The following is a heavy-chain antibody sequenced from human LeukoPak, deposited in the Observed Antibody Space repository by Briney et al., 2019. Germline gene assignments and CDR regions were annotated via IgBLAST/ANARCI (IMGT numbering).Heavy chain of an antibody. J-gene: IGHJ4*02. Sequence: PSETLSLTCTVSGDSISSNGYYWGWIRQPPGKGLEWIGRIYTSGSTNYNPSLKSRVTMSVDTSKNQFSLKLSSVTAADTAVYYCARCTTVTTCDYWGQGTLVTVSS. V-gene: IGHV4-39*07. D-gene: IGHD4-17*01. CDR1: GDSISSNGYY. CDR3: ARCTTVTTCDY. CDR2: IYTSGST.